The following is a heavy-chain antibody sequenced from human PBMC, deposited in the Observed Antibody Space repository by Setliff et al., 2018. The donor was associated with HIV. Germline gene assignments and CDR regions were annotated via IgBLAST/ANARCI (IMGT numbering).Heavy chain of an antibody. J-gene: IGHJ4*02. D-gene: IGHD3-16*02. V-gene: IGHV4-31*03. CDR1: GDSISNGRYY. CDR2: IYYSGST. Sequence: SETLSLTCTVSGDSISNGRYYWSWIRQHPGKGLEWIGYIYYSGSTYYNPSLKSRVTISVDTSKNQFSLKLSSVTAADTAVYYCARVPPLKAFGGVISLYYFDYWGQGTLVTVSS. CDR3: ARVPPLKAFGGVISLYYFDY.